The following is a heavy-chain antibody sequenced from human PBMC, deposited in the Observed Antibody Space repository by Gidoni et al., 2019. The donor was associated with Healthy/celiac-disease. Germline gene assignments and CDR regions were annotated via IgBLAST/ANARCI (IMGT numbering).Heavy chain of an antibody. V-gene: IGHV3-74*01. J-gene: IGHJ2*01. Sequence: EVQLVESGGGLVQPGGSLRLYCAASGFTFSSYWMHWVRQAPGKGLVWVSRINSDGSSTSYADSVKGRFTISRDNAKNTLYLQMNSLRAEDTAVYYCAREDYFYHWYFDLWGRGTLVTVSS. CDR1: GFTFSSYW. CDR3: AREDYFYHWYFDL. CDR2: INSDGSST. D-gene: IGHD4-17*01.